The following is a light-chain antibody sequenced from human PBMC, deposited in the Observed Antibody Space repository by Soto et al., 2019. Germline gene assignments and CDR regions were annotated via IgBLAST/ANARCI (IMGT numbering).Light chain of an antibody. Sequence: DIPITPPAAALSASVGDIVTITCRARQSITIYLTWYQQKPGKAPQILIFAPSSLQSGVPSRFIGSGSATAMTLTISSLHPADLEADDCQHSLSPPLACGGGAKVEIK. V-gene: IGKV1-39*01. CDR1: QSITIY. CDR2: APS. CDR3: QHSLSPPLA. J-gene: IGKJ4*01.